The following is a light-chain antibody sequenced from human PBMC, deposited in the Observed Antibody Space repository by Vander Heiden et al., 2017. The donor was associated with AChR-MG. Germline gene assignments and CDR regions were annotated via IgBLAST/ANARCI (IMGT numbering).Light chain of an antibody. J-gene: IGLJ1*01. CDR3: AAWDDSLSLV. Sequence: QSVLTQPPSASGTPGQRVTISCSGSSSNIGSNYVYWYQQLPGTAPKLLIYRNNQRPSGVPDRVSASKSGTSASLAISGLRSEDEADDYCAAWDDSLSLVFGTGTKVTVL. CDR2: RNN. V-gene: IGLV1-47*01. CDR1: SSNIGSNY.